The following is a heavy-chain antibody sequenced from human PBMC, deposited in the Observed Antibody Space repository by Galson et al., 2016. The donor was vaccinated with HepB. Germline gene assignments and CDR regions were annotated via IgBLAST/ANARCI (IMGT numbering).Heavy chain of an antibody. CDR1: GFNFSMYA. CDR2: IVYDGSRA. Sequence: SLRLSCAASGFNFSMYAMVWVRQAPGKGLENVALIVYDGSRAYYADSVKGRFTISRDDSNNMVFLQMNSLRPEDTAVYYCAQNWNLDNWGQGTLVTVTS. J-gene: IGHJ4*02. V-gene: IGHV3-30-3*01. D-gene: IGHD1-1*01. CDR3: AQNWNLDN.